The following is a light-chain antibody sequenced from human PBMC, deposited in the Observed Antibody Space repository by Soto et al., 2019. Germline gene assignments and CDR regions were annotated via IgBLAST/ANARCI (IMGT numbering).Light chain of an antibody. V-gene: IGKV1-39*01. J-gene: IGKJ2*01. CDR2: AAS. CDR1: QSISSY. Sequence: DIQMTQSPSSLSASVGDRVTITCRASQSISSYLNWYQQKPGKAPNLLIYAASSLRSGVASRFSGSGSGTDFSHTINSLQPEDFATYYCQQSYRTPPTFGQGNKLQIK. CDR3: QQSYRTPPT.